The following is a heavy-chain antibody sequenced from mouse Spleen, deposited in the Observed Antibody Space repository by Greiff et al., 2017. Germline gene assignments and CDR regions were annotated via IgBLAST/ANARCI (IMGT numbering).Heavy chain of an antibody. CDR1: GYTFTSYD. CDR3: ARDRATDFDY. D-gene: IGHD3-1*01. V-gene: IGHV1-85*01. J-gene: IGHJ2*01. CDR2: IYPRDGST. Sequence: VKLMESGPELVKPGASEKLSCKASGYTFTSYDINWVKQRPGQGLEWIGWIYPRDGSTKYNEKFKGKATLTVDTSSSTAYMELHSLTSEDSAVYFCARDRATDFDYWGQGTTLTVSS.